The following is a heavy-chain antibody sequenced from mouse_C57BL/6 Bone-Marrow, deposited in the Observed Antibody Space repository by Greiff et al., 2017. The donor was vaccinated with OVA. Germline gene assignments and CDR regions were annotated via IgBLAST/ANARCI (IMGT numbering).Heavy chain of an antibody. Sequence: QVQLKESGPELVKPGASVKISCKASGYAFSSSWMNWVKQRPGKGLEWIGRIYPGDGDTNYNGKFKGKATLTADKSSSTAYMQLSSLTSEDSAVYFCARPYYYGSSPYAMDDWGQGTTLTVSS. CDR1: GYAFSSSW. V-gene: IGHV1-82*01. CDR3: ARPYYYGSSPYAMDD. D-gene: IGHD1-1*01. J-gene: IGHJ2*01. CDR2: IYPGDGDT.